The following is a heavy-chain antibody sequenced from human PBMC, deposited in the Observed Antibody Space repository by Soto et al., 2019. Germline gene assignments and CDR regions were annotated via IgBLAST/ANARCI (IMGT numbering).Heavy chain of an antibody. CDR2: IYWVDTK. D-gene: IGHD1-26*01. J-gene: IGHJ4*02. Sequence: QITLKESGPTLVKPTQTLTLTCTFSGFSLPTDRVGVGWIRQPPGKALEWLAVIYWVDTKTYRPSLKSRLTITKDTSKIQVALTMPDMDPVDTATYYCAHAYGGRSLFWGQGTLVTVSS. V-gene: IGHV2-5*02. CDR3: AHAYGGRSLF. CDR1: GFSLPTDRVG.